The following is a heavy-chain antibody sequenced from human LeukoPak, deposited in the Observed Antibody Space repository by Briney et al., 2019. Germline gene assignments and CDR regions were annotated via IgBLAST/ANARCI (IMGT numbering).Heavy chain of an antibody. CDR3: ARTTPSYYYDSSGYIYFDY. J-gene: IGHJ4*02. CDR1: GGSFSGYY. Sequence: SETLSLTCAVYGGSFSGYYWSWIRQPPGKGLEWIGEINHSGSTNYNPSLKSRVTISVDTSKNQFSLELSSVTAADTAVYYCARTTPSYYYDSSGYIYFDYWGQGTLVTVSS. V-gene: IGHV4-34*01. D-gene: IGHD3-22*01. CDR2: INHSGST.